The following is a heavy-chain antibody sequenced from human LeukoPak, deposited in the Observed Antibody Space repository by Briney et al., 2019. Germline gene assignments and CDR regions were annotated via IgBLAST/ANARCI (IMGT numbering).Heavy chain of an antibody. D-gene: IGHD6-19*01. CDR3: AKDLGLGSGGYSSDY. J-gene: IGHJ4*02. CDR1: GFAFSSYA. V-gene: IGHV3-23*01. Sequence: GGSLRLSCAASGFAFSSYAMTWVRQAPGKGLEGVSGISGRGGSTYYADSVQGRFTISRDNSKNTLYLQMTSLRAEDTAVYYCAKDLGLGSGGYSSDYWGQRTMVTVSS. CDR2: ISGRGGST.